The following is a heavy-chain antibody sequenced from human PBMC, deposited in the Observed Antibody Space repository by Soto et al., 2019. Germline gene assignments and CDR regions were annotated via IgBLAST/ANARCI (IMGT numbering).Heavy chain of an antibody. D-gene: IGHD1-1*01. CDR2: VYYDGDA. V-gene: IGHV4-39*01. Sequence: PSETLSLTCSASGGSIRNMKYYWGWVRQPPGKGLEWVGSVYYDGDAYYSPTLRSRASISVDTSKNQFSLRLTSVTTKDTAVYYCARIAFYNGSSRSDLWGQGSLVTVS. J-gene: IGHJ4*02. CDR3: ARIAFYNGSSRSDL. CDR1: GGSIRNMKYY.